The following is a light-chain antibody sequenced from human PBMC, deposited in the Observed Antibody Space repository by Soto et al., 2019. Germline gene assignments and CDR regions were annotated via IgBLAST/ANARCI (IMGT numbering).Light chain of an antibody. CDR3: SSYPSSSLYV. Sequence: QSALTQPGSVSGSHGQSITISCTGTSCDVGGYNYVSWYQQRPGKSPKLMIYDVSDRPSDVSNRFSGSKSGNTASLTISALQAEDEADYYCSSYPSSSLYVFGTGTKVTVL. V-gene: IGLV2-14*01. CDR2: DVS. CDR1: SCDVGGYNY. J-gene: IGLJ1*01.